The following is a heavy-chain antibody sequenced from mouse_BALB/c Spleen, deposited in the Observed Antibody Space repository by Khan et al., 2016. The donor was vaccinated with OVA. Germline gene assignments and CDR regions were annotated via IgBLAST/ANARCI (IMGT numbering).Heavy chain of an antibody. Sequence: QVQLQQSGAELARPGASVKMSCKASGYTFTTYTIHWVNQGLGRGRDGIGYIIPSNDYTNYNQKFKDRATLTADKSATTAYMQLSSLTSEDSAVYYCAREGAYYRSDGWFAYWGQGTLVTVSA. V-gene: IGHV1-4*01. J-gene: IGHJ3*01. CDR3: AREGAYYRSDGWFAY. CDR1: GYTFTTYT. D-gene: IGHD2-14*01. CDR2: IIPSNDYT.